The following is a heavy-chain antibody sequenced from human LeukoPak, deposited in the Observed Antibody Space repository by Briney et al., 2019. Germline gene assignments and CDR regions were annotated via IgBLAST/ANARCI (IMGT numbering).Heavy chain of an antibody. CDR3: ARVSGPERYDWYFDL. CDR2: IYTSGST. CDR1: GGSISSGSYY. V-gene: IGHV4-61*02. D-gene: IGHD1-1*01. Sequence: PSETLSLTCTVSGGSISSGSYYWSWIRQPAGKGLEWIGRIYTSGSTNYNPSLKSRVTISVDTSKNQFSLKLSSVTAADTAVYYCARVSGPERYDWYFDLWGRGTLVTVSS. J-gene: IGHJ2*01.